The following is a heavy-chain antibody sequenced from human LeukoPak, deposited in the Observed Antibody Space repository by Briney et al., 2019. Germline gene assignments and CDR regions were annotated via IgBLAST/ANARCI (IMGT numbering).Heavy chain of an antibody. D-gene: IGHD5-18*01. Sequence: SETLSLTCTVSGGSISSYYWSWIRQPAGKGLEWIGSIYYSGSTYYNPSLKSRVTISVDTSKNQFSLKLNSVTAADTAVFYCASGEYTYGFPPFDYWGQGTLVTVSS. J-gene: IGHJ4*02. CDR2: IYYSGST. V-gene: IGHV4-59*05. CDR3: ASGEYTYGFPPFDY. CDR1: GGSISSYY.